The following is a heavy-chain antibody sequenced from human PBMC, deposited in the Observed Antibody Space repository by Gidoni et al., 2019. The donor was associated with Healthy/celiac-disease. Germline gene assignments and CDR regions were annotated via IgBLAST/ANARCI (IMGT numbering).Heavy chain of an antibody. J-gene: IGHJ6*02. V-gene: IGHV3-30*18. D-gene: IGHD3-3*01. CDR2: ISYDGSNK. Sequence: QVQLVESGGGVVQPGRSLRLSCAASGFTFSSYGMHWVRQAPGTGLEWVAVISYDGSNKYYADSVKGRFTISRDNSKNTLYLQMNSLRAEDTAVYYCAKAGAYDFWSGYSMDVWGQGTTVTVSS. CDR1: GFTFSSYG. CDR3: AKAGAYDFWSGYSMDV.